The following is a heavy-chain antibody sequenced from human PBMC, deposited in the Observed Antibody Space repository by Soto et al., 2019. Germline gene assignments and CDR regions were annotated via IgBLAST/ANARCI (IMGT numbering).Heavy chain of an antibody. D-gene: IGHD6-19*01. Sequence: EVQLVESGGGVVQPRGSLRLSCAASGFSFSTYWMNWVRQAPGKGLEWVAIIKKDGSEKFYVDSVKGRFTISRDNARNSLYLEMNSQRAEDASVYYSVAGSGWLRDLWGQGTLFTVSS. CDR2: IKKDGSEK. CDR1: GFSFSTYW. CDR3: VAGSGWLRDL. J-gene: IGHJ5*02. V-gene: IGHV3-7*01.